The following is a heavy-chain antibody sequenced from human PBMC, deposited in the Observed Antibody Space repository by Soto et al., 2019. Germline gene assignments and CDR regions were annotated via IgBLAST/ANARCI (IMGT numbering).Heavy chain of an antibody. J-gene: IGHJ5*02. D-gene: IGHD3-10*01. CDR2: INHSGST. CDR1: GGSFSGYY. CDR3: AIGRRRGSMVRGVMSNWFDP. Sequence: SETLSLTCAVYGGSFSGYYWSWIRQPPGKGLEWIGEINHSGSTNYNPSLKSRVTISVDTSKNQFSLKLSSVTAADTAVYYCAIGRRRGSMVRGVMSNWFDPWGQGTLVTVSS. V-gene: IGHV4-34*01.